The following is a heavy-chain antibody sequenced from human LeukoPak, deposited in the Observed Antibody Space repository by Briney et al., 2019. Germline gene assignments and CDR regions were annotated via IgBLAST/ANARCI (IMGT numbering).Heavy chain of an antibody. CDR3: AREWVGTTRQTDY. V-gene: IGHV3-7*01. Sequence: GGSLRLSCAASGFPFSSDYMSWVRQAQGKGLEWVANIKQDGSEQYYVDSVKGRFTISRDNAKNSLYLQMNSLRAEDTALYYCAREWVGTTRQTDYWGQGTLVTVSS. CDR2: IKQDGSEQ. CDR1: GFPFSSDY. D-gene: IGHD1-26*01. J-gene: IGHJ4*02.